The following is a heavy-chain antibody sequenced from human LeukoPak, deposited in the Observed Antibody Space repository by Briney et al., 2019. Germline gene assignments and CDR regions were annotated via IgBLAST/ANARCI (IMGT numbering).Heavy chain of an antibody. D-gene: IGHD6-19*01. CDR2: INSDGSTT. J-gene: IGHJ4*02. Sequence: AGSLRLSCAASGFTFSSYWMHWVRQAPGKGLVWVSRINSDGSTTSYADSVMGRFTISRDNAKNTLYLQMNSLRAEDTAVYYCARVIYSGWEGELSDWGQGTLVTVSS. V-gene: IGHV3-74*01. CDR3: ARVIYSGWEGELSD. CDR1: GFTFSSYW.